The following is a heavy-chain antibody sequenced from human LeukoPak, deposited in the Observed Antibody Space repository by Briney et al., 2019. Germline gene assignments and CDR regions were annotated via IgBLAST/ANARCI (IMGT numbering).Heavy chain of an antibody. CDR1: GGSISTYY. CDR3: ARVDYGDYLSLDY. Sequence: SETLSLTCAVSGGSISTYYWTWLPQPPGKGLEWIGYIYYSGATNYNPSLKSRATISVDTSKNQFSLKLSSVTAADTAVYFCARVDYGDYLSLDYWGQGTLVTVSS. V-gene: IGHV4-59*01. D-gene: IGHD4-17*01. J-gene: IGHJ4*02. CDR2: IYYSGAT.